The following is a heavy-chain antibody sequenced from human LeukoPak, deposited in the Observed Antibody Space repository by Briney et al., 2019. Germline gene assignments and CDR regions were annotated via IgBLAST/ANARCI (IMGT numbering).Heavy chain of an antibody. V-gene: IGHV4-39*07. CDR2: IYYSGST. D-gene: IGHD6-19*01. Sequence: SETLSLTCTVSGGSISSSSYYWGWIRQPPGKGLEWIGSIYYSGSTYYNPSLKSRVTISVDTSKNQFSLKLSSVTAADTAVYYCATDSSGLYFDYWGQGTLVTVSS. CDR1: GGSISSSSYY. CDR3: ATDSSGLYFDY. J-gene: IGHJ4*02.